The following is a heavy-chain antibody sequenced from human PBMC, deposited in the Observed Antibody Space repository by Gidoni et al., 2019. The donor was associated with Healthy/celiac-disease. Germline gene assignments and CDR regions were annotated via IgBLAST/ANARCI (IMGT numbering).Heavy chain of an antibody. CDR2: IYHSGST. D-gene: IGHD3-9*01. V-gene: IGHV4-30-2*01. CDR3: ARVSYFDWLPQVDY. CDR1: GGSISSGGYS. Sequence: QLQLQESGSGLVKPSQTLSLTCAVSGGSISSGGYSWSWIRQPPGKGLEWIGYIYHSGSTYYNPSLKSRVTISVDRSKNQFSLKLSSVTAADTAVYYCARVSYFDWLPQVDYWGQGTLVTVSS. J-gene: IGHJ4*02.